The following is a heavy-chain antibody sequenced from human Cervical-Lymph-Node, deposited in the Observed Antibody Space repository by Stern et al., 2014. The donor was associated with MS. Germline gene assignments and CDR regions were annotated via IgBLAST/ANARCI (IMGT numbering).Heavy chain of an antibody. J-gene: IGHJ4*02. CDR1: GFSFSSYA. V-gene: IGHV3-23*04. CDR3: AKEIRPNDF. CDR2: ISIGGGTI. Sequence: EVQLVESGGGVVQPGRSLRLSCAVSGFSFSSYAMHWVRQAPGKGLEWVSSISIGGGTILYADSVRGRFTTFRDDSKNMLYLQMNSLRVEDTGVYYCAKEIRPNDFWGQGTLVTVSS. D-gene: IGHD3-16*01.